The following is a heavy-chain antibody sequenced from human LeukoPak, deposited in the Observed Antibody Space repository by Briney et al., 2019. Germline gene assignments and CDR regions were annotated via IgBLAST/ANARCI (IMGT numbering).Heavy chain of an antibody. D-gene: IGHD6-19*01. Sequence: GRSLTLSCAASGFTFSDYYMSWIRQAPGKVLEWVSYISSSGSTIYYADSVKGRFTISRDNAKNSLYLQMTSLRAEDTALYYCARDSFSSGCPDPCGPRTPVTVSS. CDR2: ISSSGSTI. J-gene: IGHJ5*02. CDR3: ARDSFSSGCPDP. CDR1: GFTFSDYY. V-gene: IGHV3-11*01.